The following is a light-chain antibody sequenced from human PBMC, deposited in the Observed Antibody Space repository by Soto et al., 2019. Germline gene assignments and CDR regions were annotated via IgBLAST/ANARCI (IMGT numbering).Light chain of an antibody. CDR1: QSVSSY. J-gene: IGKJ1*01. CDR3: QQYNNWPRT. V-gene: IGKV3-15*01. Sequence: EVVLTQSPATLSLSPGDRATLSCRASQSVSSYFAWYQQKPGQAPRLLIYGASTRATGIPARFSGSGSGTEFTLTISSLQSEDFAVYYCQQYNNWPRTFGQGTKVDI. CDR2: GAS.